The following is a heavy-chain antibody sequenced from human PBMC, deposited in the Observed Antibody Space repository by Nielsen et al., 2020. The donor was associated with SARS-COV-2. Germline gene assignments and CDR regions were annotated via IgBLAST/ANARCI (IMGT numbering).Heavy chain of an antibody. J-gene: IGHJ6*03. V-gene: IGHV1-18*01. Sequence: ASVKVSCKASGYTFDSYGITWVRQAPGQGLEWMGWISSYSVNTNYAQKFQGRVTMTTDTSTSTAYMELRSLRSDDTAVYYCARPITNNYYYYYMDVWGKGTTVTVSS. CDR2: ISSYSVNT. CDR3: ARPITNNYYYYYMDV. D-gene: IGHD1-1*01. CDR1: GYTFDSYG.